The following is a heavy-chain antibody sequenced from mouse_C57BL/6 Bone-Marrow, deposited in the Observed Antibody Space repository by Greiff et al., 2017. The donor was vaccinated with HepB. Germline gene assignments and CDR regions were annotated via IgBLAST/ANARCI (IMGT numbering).Heavy chain of an antibody. CDR3: ARHGGTGWYFDV. V-gene: IGHV5-9*01. J-gene: IGHJ1*03. CDR2: ISGGGGNT. Sequence: EVNLVESGGGLVKPGGSLKLSCAASGFTFSSYTMSWVRQTPEKRLEWVATISGGGGNTYYPDSVKGRFTISRDNAKNTLYLQMSSLRSEDTALYYCARHGGTGWYFDVWGTGTTVTVSS. D-gene: IGHD1-1*02. CDR1: GFTFSSYT.